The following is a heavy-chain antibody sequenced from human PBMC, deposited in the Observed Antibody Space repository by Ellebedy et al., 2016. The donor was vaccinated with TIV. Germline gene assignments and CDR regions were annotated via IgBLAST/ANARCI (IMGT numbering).Heavy chain of an antibody. J-gene: IGHJ4*02. D-gene: IGHD2-2*01. Sequence: MPSETLSLTCTVSGGSISSSPYHWGWIRQPPGKGLEWIGSISYSGGTYYRPSLKSRVTISVDTSKNHFSLKLSSVTAADTAVYYCGWDCSSTSCRGGYWGRGTLVTVSS. CDR2: ISYSGGT. CDR1: GGSISSSPYH. V-gene: IGHV4-39*02. CDR3: GWDCSSTSCRGGY.